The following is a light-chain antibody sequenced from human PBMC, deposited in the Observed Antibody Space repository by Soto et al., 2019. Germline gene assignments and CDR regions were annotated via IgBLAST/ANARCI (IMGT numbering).Light chain of an antibody. Sequence: EIVLTQSPGTLSLSPGERATLSCRASQSVSSSYLAWYQQKPGQAPRLLIYGASSRATGIPDRFSGSGSGTDFTLTISRLEPEDFAVYYCQQYASSPVYTFGRGTKREIK. CDR3: QQYASSPVYT. V-gene: IGKV3-20*01. J-gene: IGKJ2*01. CDR1: QSVSSSY. CDR2: GAS.